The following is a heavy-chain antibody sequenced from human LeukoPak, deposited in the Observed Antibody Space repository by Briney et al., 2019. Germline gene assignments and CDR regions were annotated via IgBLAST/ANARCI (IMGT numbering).Heavy chain of an antibody. Sequence: PSETLSLTCAVYGGSFSGYYWSWIRQPPGKGLEWIGEINHSGSTNYNPSLKSRVTISVDTSKNQFSLKRSSVTAADTAVYYCARPSLPHDYVWGSYRYTRASYYFDYWGQGTLVTVSS. CDR3: ARPSLPHDYVWGSYRYTRASYYFDY. CDR2: INHSGST. J-gene: IGHJ4*02. V-gene: IGHV4-34*01. D-gene: IGHD3-16*02. CDR1: GGSFSGYY.